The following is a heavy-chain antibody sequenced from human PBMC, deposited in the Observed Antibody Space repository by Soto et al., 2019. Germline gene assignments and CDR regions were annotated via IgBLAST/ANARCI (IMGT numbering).Heavy chain of an antibody. Sequence: GESLKISCKGSGYSFTSYWIGWVRQMPGKGLEWMGIIYPGDSDTRYSPSFQGQVTISADKSISTAYLQWSSLKASDTAMYYCARSAYDSSGYYDPFIRYYYCMDGWGQGTRVSVSS. V-gene: IGHV5-51*01. CDR2: IYPGDSDT. CDR3: ARSAYDSSGYYDPFIRYYYCMDG. CDR1: GYSFTSYW. D-gene: IGHD3-22*01. J-gene: IGHJ6*02.